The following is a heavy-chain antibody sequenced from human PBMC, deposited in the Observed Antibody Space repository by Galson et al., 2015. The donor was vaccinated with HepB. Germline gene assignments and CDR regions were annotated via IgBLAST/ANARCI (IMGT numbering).Heavy chain of an antibody. Sequence: SVKVSCKASGGTFSSYAISWVRQAPGQGLEWMGGIIPIFGTANYAQKFQGRVTITADESTSTAYMELSSLRASDTAMYYCARHGDSGYDRDGMDVWGQGTTVTVSS. D-gene: IGHD5-12*01. CDR3: ARHGDSGYDRDGMDV. CDR1: GGTFSSYA. V-gene: IGHV1-69*13. J-gene: IGHJ6*02. CDR2: IIPIFGTA.